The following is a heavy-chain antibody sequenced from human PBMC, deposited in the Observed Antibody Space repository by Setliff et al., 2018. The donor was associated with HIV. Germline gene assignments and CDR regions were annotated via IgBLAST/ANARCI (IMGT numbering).Heavy chain of an antibody. CDR1: GGSISWYY. D-gene: IGHD3-3*01. J-gene: IGHJ4*02. CDR3: ARHVLDYNFWSGYSTQNCFDY. Sequence: SETLSLTCTVSGGSISWYYWSWIRQSPGQGLEWIASIHSSGSTYYSPSLKSRLTISVDTSKNLFSLNLSSVTAADTALYYCARHVLDYNFWSGYSTQNCFDYWGQGTLVTVYS. CDR2: IHSSGST. V-gene: IGHV4-59*08.